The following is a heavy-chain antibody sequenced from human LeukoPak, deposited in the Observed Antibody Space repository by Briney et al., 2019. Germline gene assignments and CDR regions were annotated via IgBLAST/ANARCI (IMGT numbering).Heavy chain of an antibody. Sequence: SESLTLTCTASGCSISSYYWSWIRQPPGKGLEWIGYIYYSGSTNYNPSLKSRVTISVDTSKNQFSLKLSCVAAADTAVYYCARDHVLLWFGEPLPNYYSYGMDVWGQGTTVTVSS. CDR1: GCSISSYY. CDR3: ARDHVLLWFGEPLPNYYSYGMDV. CDR2: IYYSGST. V-gene: IGHV4-59*01. J-gene: IGHJ6*02. D-gene: IGHD3-10*01.